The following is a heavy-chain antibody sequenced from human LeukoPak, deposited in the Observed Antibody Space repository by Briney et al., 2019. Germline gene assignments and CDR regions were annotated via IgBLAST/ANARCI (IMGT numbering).Heavy chain of an antibody. Sequence: PSETLSLTCTVSGGSISSGGYYWSWIRQPPGKGLEWIGYIYHSGSTYYNPSLKSRVTISVDRSKNQFSLKLSSVTAADTAVYYCARVGSRRTLGYWGQGTLVTVSS. CDR1: GGSISSGGYY. D-gene: IGHD2-2*01. CDR2: IYHSGST. CDR3: ARVGSRRTLGY. J-gene: IGHJ4*02. V-gene: IGHV4-30-2*01.